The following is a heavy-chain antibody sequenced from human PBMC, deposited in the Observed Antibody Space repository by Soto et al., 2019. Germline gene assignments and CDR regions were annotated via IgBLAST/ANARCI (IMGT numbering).Heavy chain of an antibody. CDR2: IYYSGRT. V-gene: IGHV4-39*01. CDR3: ARRSNAFDI. Sequence: QLQLQEAGPGLVTPSETLSLTCTVSGGSISSSSYYWGWIRQPPGKGLEWIGSIYYSGRTYYNPSIKSRLTISVDTSNGHFSLKLSSVTAADTAVDDCARRSNAFDIWGQGTMGTVAS. D-gene: IGHD2-15*01. J-gene: IGHJ3*02. CDR1: GGSISSSSYY.